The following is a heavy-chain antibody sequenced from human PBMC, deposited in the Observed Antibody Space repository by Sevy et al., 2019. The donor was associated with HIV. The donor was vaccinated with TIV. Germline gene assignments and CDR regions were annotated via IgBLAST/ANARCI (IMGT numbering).Heavy chain of an antibody. CDR1: GGTFSSYA. CDR2: IIPIFGTA. Sequence: ASVKVSCKASGGTFSSYAINWVRQAPGQGLEWMGGIIPIFGTANYAQKFQGRVTTTGDESTSTAYMELSSLRSEDTAVYYCARSFDSEGAFDVWGQGTMVTVSS. J-gene: IGHJ3*01. CDR3: ARSFDSEGAFDV. V-gene: IGHV1-69*13.